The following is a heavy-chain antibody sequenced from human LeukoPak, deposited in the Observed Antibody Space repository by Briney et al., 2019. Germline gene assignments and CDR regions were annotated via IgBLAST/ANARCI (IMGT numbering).Heavy chain of an antibody. D-gene: IGHD6-13*01. Sequence: PSETLSLTCTVSGGSISSGNYFWSWIRQPAGKGLEWIGRFYTSGSTNYNPSLKSRVTISVDTSNNQFSLKLSSVTAADTAVYYCARGTYGSSWQLEHFDYWGQGTLVTVSS. J-gene: IGHJ4*02. V-gene: IGHV4-61*02. CDR3: ARGTYGSSWQLEHFDY. CDR1: GGSISSGNYF. CDR2: FYTSGST.